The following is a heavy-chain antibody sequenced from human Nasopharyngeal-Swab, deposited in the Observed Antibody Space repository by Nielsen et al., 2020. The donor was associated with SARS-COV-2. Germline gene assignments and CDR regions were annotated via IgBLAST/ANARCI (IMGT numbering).Heavy chain of an antibody. Sequence: ASVKVSCKVSGYTLTELSMHWVRQAPGKGLEWMGGFDPEDGETIYAQKFQGRVTMTEDTSTDTAYMELSSLRSEDTAVYYCATDTPSIVGATYWGQGTLVTVSS. CDR1: GYTLTELS. CDR2: FDPEDGET. D-gene: IGHD1-26*01. J-gene: IGHJ4*02. CDR3: ATDTPSIVGATY. V-gene: IGHV1-24*01.